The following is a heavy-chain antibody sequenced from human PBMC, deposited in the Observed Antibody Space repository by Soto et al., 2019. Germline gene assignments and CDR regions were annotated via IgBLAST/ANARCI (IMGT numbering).Heavy chain of an antibody. J-gene: IGHJ5*02. CDR2: ISAYNGNT. V-gene: IGHV1-18*04. CDR3: ASHPTHSSGWSYNWFDP. Sequence: QVQLVQSGAEVKKPGASVKVSCKASGYTFTSYGISWVRQAPGQGLEWMGWISAYNGNTNYAQKLQGRVIMTTDTSTSTAYMELRSLRSDDTAVYYCASHPTHSSGWSYNWFDPWGQGTLVTVSS. D-gene: IGHD6-19*01. CDR1: GYTFTSYG.